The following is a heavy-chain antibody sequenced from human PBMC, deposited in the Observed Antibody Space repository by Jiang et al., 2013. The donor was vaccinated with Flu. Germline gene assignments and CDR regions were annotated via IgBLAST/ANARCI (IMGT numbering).Heavy chain of an antibody. Sequence: LLKPSETLSLTCAVYGGSFSGYYWSWIRQPPGKGWSGLGKSIIVEAPTTTRPLKSRVTISVDTSKNQFSLKLSSVTAADTAVYYCARSLVDVQLERRTKNWFDPWGQGTLVTVSS. CDR2: SIIVEAP. CDR1: GGSFSGYY. CDR3: ARSLVDVQLERRTKNWFDP. D-gene: IGHD1-1*01. J-gene: IGHJ5*02. V-gene: IGHV4-34*01.